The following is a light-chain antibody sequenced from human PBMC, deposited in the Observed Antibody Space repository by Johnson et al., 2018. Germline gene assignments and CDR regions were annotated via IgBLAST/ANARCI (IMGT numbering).Light chain of an antibody. CDR3: GTWDSSLSAGNV. V-gene: IGLV1-51*02. CDR1: SSNIGNNY. CDR2: ENN. Sequence: QSVLTQPPSVSAAPGQKVTISCSGSSSNIGNNYVSWYQQLPGTAPKLLIYENNKRPSGIPYRFSGSKSGTSATLGITGLQTGDEADYYCGTWDSSLSAGNVFGTGTNVTVL. J-gene: IGLJ1*01.